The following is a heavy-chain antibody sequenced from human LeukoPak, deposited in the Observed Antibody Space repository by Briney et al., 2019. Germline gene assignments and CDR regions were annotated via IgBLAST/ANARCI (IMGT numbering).Heavy chain of an antibody. D-gene: IGHD1-26*01. J-gene: IGHJ6*03. V-gene: IGHV3-48*01. CDR2: ISSSGSTI. CDR1: GFTFSSYG. CDR3: AKGYGWEASYYYYYMDV. Sequence: GGTLRLSCAASGFTFSSYGMSWIRQAPGKGLEWVSYISSSGSTIYYADSVKGRFTISRDNSKNTLYLRMNSLRAEDTAVYYCAKGYGWEASYYYYYMDVWGKGTTVTISS.